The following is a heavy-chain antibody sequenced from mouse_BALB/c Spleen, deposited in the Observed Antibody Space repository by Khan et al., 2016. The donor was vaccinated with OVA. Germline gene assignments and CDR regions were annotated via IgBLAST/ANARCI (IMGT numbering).Heavy chain of an antibody. V-gene: IGHV9-3-1*01. D-gene: IGHD2-12*01. CDR3: ARKNYSNDRYIDV. CDR2: INTYTGEP. J-gene: IGHJ1*03. CDR1: EYTFTNYG. Sequence: QIQLVQSGPELKKPGKTVKISCKASEYTFTNYGMNWVKQAPGKGLKWMGWINTYTGEPTYADDFKGRFAFSLETSASTAYLQINNLKDEDTATXFYARKNYSNDRYIDVWGTGTTVTVSS.